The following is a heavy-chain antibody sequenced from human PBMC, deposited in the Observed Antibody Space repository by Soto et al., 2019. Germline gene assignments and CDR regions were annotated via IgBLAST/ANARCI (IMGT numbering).Heavy chain of an antibody. CDR2: IYYSGST. J-gene: IGHJ3*02. CDR1: GGSISSGGYY. V-gene: IGHV4-31*03. CDR3: ARGGDSGSYGSAFDI. Sequence: QVQLQESGPGLVKPSQTLSLTCTVSGGSISSGGYYWSWIRQHPGKGLEWIGYIYYSGSTYYNPSLTSRVTISVDTSKNQCCLKLSSVTAADTAVYYGARGGDSGSYGSAFDIWGQGTMVTVSS. D-gene: IGHD1-26*01.